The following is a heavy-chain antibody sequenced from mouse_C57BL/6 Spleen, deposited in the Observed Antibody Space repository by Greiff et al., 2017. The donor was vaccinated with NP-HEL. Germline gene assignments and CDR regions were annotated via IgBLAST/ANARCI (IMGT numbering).Heavy chain of an antibody. CDR3: TRGDLDYFDY. V-gene: IGHV5-9-1*02. CDR2: ISSGGDYI. Sequence: DVMLVESGEGLVKPGGSLKLSCAASGFTFSSYAMSWVRQTPEKRLEWVAYISSGGDYIYYADTVKGRFTISRDNARNTLYLQMSSLKSEDTAMYYCTRGDLDYFDYWGKGTTLTVSS. J-gene: IGHJ2*01. CDR1: GFTFSSYA.